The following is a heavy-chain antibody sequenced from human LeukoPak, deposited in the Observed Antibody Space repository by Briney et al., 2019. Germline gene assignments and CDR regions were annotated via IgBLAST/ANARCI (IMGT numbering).Heavy chain of an antibody. CDR1: GFTFSSYA. CDR3: ARDGGELLGYYFNY. V-gene: IGHV3-30-3*01. CDR2: ISYDGSNK. J-gene: IGHJ4*02. Sequence: PGGSLRLSCAASGFTFSSYAMHWVRQAPGKGLEWVAVISYDGSNKYYADSVKGRFTISRDNSKNTLYLQMNSLRAEDTAVYYCARDGGELLGYYFNYWGQGTLVTVSS. D-gene: IGHD1-26*01.